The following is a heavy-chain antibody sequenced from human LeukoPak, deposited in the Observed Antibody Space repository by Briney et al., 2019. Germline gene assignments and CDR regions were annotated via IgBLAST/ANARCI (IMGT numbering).Heavy chain of an antibody. D-gene: IGHD3-22*01. CDR3: AKDPGPGTMIVVVIPEY. CDR1: GFTFSSYW. CDR2: IKQDGSEK. J-gene: IGHJ4*02. Sequence: QPGGSLRLSCAASGFTFSSYWMSWVRQAPGKGLEWVANIKQDGSEKYYVDSVKGRFTISRDSAKKSLYLQMNSLRAEDTAVYYCAKDPGPGTMIVVVIPEYWGQGTLVTVSS. V-gene: IGHV3-7*01.